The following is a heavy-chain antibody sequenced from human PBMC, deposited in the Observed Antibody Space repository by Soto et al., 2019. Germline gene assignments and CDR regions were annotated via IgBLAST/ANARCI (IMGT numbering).Heavy chain of an antibody. CDR3: TTLGVRGLINF. CDR2: IKSKTEGWTP. V-gene: IGHV3-15*01. J-gene: IGHJ4*02. Sequence: EVQLVESGGGLVKPGGSLRLSCAASGFTFSNAWMSWVRQAPGKGLEWVGRIKSKTEGWTPNYAAPVNGRFTISRDDSKNTLHLQMNSLKTEDTAVYYCTTLGVRGLINFWGQGTLVTVSS. D-gene: IGHD3-10*01. CDR1: GFTFSNAW.